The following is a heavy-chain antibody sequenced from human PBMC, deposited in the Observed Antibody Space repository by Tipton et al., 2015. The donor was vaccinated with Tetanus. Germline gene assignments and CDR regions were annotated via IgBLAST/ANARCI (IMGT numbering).Heavy chain of an antibody. V-gene: IGHV4-61*08. CDR3: ARLTGHSMDVVDYYYFGMDV. J-gene: IGHJ6*02. D-gene: IGHD2-21*01. CDR2: IYYTGST. CDR1: GGSIASDGYY. Sequence: GLVKPSETLSLGCTVSGGSIASDGYYWSWIRQPPGKGLEWIGYIYYTGSTNYNPSLKSGVTISLDTSKNQSSLKLTSVSAADTAVHYCARLTGHSMDVVDYYYFGMDVWGQGTKVTVSS.